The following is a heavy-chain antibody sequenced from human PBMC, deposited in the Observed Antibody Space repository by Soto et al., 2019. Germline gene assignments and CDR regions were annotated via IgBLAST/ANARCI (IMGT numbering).Heavy chain of an antibody. CDR1: GGTFSSYT. V-gene: IGHV1-69*04. CDR3: AREIYDILTGYYGPYGMDV. CDR2: IIPILGIA. J-gene: IGHJ6*02. Sequence: SVKVSCKASGGTFSSYTISWVRQAPGQGLEWMGRIIPILGIANYAQKFQGRVTITADKSTSTAYMELSSLRSDDTAVYYCAREIYDILTGYYGPYGMDVWGQGTTVTVSS. D-gene: IGHD3-9*01.